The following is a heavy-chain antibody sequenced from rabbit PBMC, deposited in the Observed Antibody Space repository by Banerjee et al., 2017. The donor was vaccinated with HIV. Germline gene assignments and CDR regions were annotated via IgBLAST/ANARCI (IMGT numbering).Heavy chain of an antibody. Sequence: QEQLVESGGGLVKPGASLTLSCKASGFSFSNKYVMCWVRQAPGKGLEWIACINTSSGNTVYASWAKGRFPISKTSSTTVTLQMTSLTAADTATYFCAGDPWSGWNLWGPGTLVTVS. CDR3: AGDPWSGWNL. V-gene: IGHV1S45*01. D-gene: IGHD4-1*01. J-gene: IGHJ4*01. CDR1: GFSFSNKYV. CDR2: INTSSGNT.